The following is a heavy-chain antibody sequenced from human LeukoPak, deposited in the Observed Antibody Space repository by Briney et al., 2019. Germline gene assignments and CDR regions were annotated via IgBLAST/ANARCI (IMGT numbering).Heavy chain of an antibody. D-gene: IGHD3-16*02. Sequence: GRSLRLSWAASGFTFDNYALHWLRQTTDKGLEWVAFVSYDGSWDSYSDSVKGRFTISRDASKNTLYLQMNSLRAEDTAVYYCTREERGYIPAFWGQGTLVTVSS. CDR2: VSYDGSWD. V-gene: IGHV3-30*01. J-gene: IGHJ4*02. CDR3: TREERGYIPAF. CDR1: GFTFDNYA.